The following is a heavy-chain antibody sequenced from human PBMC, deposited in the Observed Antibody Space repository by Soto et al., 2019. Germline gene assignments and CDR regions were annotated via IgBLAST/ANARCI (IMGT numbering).Heavy chain of an antibody. D-gene: IGHD4-17*01. CDR3: ARGLYGDPREYFQY. J-gene: IGHJ1*01. Sequence: PSETLSLTCAVYGGSFSGYSWTWIRQPPGTGLEWIGEINHSGSTNYYADSVKGRFTISRDNAKNSLYLQMNSLRAEDTAVYYCARGLYGDPREYFQYWGQGTLVTVSS. V-gene: IGHV4-34*01. CDR2: INHSGST. CDR1: GGSFSGYS.